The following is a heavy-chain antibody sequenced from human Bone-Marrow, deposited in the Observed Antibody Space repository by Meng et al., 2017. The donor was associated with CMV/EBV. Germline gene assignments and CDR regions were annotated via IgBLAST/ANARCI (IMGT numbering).Heavy chain of an antibody. J-gene: IGHJ4*02. D-gene: IGHD6-13*01. CDR3: ARGGQLVLGGNYFDY. V-gene: IGHV4-4*07. CDR2: IYTSGST. Sequence: GSLRLSCTVSGGSISSYYWSWIRQPAGKGLEWIGRIYTSGSTNYNPSLKSRVTMSVDTSKNQFSLKLSSVTAADTAAYCCARGGQLVLGGNYFDYWGQGTLVTVSS. CDR1: GGSISSYY.